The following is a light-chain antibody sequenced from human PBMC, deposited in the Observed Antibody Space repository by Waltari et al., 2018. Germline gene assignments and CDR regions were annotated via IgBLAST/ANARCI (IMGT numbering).Light chain of an antibody. CDR2: EVS. V-gene: IGLV2-8*01. Sequence: QSALTQPPSASGSPGQSVTISCTGTSSDVGGYNHVPWYQQHPGKAPKLMIYEVSKRPSGVPDRFSGSKSGNTASLTVSGLQAEDEADYYCSSYAGSNNVVFGGGTKLTVL. CDR3: SSYAGSNNVV. J-gene: IGLJ2*01. CDR1: SSDVGGYNH.